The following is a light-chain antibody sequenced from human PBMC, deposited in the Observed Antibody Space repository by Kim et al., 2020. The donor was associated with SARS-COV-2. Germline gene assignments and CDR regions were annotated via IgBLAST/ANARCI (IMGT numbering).Light chain of an antibody. CDR3: MQALQTVFT. Sequence: DIVMTQSPLSLPVTPGEPASISCRSSQSLLHSNGYNYLDWYLQKPGQSPQLLIYLGSNRASGVPDRFSGSGSGTDFTLKISRVEAEYVGVYYCMQALQTVFTFGPGTKVDIK. CDR1: QSLLHSNGYNY. V-gene: IGKV2-28*01. J-gene: IGKJ3*01. CDR2: LGS.